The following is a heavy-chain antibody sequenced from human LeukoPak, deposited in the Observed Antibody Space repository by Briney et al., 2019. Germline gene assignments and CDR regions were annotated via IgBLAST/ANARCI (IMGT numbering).Heavy chain of an antibody. D-gene: IGHD3-22*01. CDR3: SGGVIPPPDY. V-gene: IGHV3-7*01. CDR2: INQNGGTK. CDR1: GFTFSSYC. J-gene: IGHJ4*02. Sequence: PGGSLRLSCAASGFTFSSYCMSWVRQAPGKGLEWVSNINQNGGTKDYVDSVKGRFTISRDNAKNSLYLQMNSLRAEDTPVSYCSGGVIPPPDYWGQGTLVTVSS.